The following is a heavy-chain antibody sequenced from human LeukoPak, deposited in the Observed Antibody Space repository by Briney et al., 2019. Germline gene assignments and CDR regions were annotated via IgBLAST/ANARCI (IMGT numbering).Heavy chain of an antibody. Sequence: PGGSLRLSCAASGFTFSSYAMSWVRQAPGKGLEWVSAISGSGGSTYYADSVKGRFTISRDNSKNTLYLQMDSLRAEDTAVYYCAKDLRWLLYAFDIWGQGTMVTVSS. CDR2: ISGSGGST. CDR3: AKDLRWLLYAFDI. D-gene: IGHD5-18*01. CDR1: GFTFSSYA. J-gene: IGHJ3*02. V-gene: IGHV3-23*01.